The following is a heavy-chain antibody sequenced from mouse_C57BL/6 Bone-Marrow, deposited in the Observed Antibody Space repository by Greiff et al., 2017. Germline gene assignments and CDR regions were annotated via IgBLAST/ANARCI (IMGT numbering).Heavy chain of an antibody. V-gene: IGHV1-69*01. CDR3: ARFLGGGSSYWYFDV. CDR2: IDPSDSYT. CDR1: GYTFTSYW. Sequence: QVQLQQPGAELVMPGASVKLSCKASGYTFTSYWMHWVKQRPGQGLEWIGEIDPSDSYTNYNQKFKGKSTLTVDKSSSTAYMQLSSLTSEDSAVYYCARFLGGGSSYWYFDVWGTGTTVTVSS. J-gene: IGHJ1*03. D-gene: IGHD1-1*01.